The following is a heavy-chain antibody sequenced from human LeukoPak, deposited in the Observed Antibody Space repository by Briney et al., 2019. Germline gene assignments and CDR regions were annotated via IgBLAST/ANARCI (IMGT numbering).Heavy chain of an antibody. CDR3: ARLDNSYYYYGMDV. D-gene: IGHD1-20*01. V-gene: IGHV4-59*08. CDR1: GGSISSYY. J-gene: IGHJ6*02. Sequence: SETRSLTCTVSGGSISSYYWSWIRQPPGKGLEWIGYIYYSGSTNYNPSLKSRVTISVDTSKNQFSLKLSSVTAADTAVYYCARLDNSYYYYGMDVWGQGTTVTVSS. CDR2: IYYSGST.